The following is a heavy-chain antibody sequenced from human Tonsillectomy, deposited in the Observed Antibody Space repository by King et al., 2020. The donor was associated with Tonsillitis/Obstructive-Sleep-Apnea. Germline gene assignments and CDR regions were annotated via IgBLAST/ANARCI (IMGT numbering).Heavy chain of an antibody. Sequence: QLVQSGAEVKKPGASVKVSCKASGYTFTGYYMHWVRQAPGQGLEWMGRINPHRGRPNYAQKLQGRVTMTRDTSISTAYMELSRLRSDDTAVYYCARDPGREPESSGWFPYNYYYMDVWGKGTTVTVSS. CDR3: ARDPGREPESSGWFPYNYYYMDV. CDR1: GYTFTGYY. D-gene: IGHD6-19*01. CDR2: INPHRGRP. J-gene: IGHJ6*03. V-gene: IGHV1-2*06.